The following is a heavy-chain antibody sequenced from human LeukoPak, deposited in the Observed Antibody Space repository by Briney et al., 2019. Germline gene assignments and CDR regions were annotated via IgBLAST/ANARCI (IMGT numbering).Heavy chain of an antibody. Sequence: GGSLRLSCAASGFTFSSFSMNWVRQAPGKGLEWVSSISSSFNYLYYADSVKGRFTISRDNAKNSLYLQMNSLRAEDTAVYYCARPSAYSPDGFDVWRQGTMVTISS. V-gene: IGHV3-21*01. CDR1: GFTFSSFS. J-gene: IGHJ3*01. D-gene: IGHD1-26*01. CDR2: ISSSFNYL. CDR3: ARPSAYSPDGFDV.